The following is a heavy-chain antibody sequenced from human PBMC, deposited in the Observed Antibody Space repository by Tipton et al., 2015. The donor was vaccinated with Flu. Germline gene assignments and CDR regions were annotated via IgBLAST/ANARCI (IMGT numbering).Heavy chain of an antibody. CDR3: ARDRAKGSSSWYSEVRIVY. D-gene: IGHD6-13*01. Sequence: QVQLVQSGAEVKKPGASVKVSCKASGYTFTSYGISWVRQAPGQGLEWMGWISAYNGNTNYAQKLQGRVTMTTDTSTSTAYMELRSLRSGDTAVYYCARDRAKGSSSWYSEVRIVYWGQGTLVTVSS. CDR1: GYTFTSYG. V-gene: IGHV1-18*01. J-gene: IGHJ4*02. CDR2: ISAYNGNT.